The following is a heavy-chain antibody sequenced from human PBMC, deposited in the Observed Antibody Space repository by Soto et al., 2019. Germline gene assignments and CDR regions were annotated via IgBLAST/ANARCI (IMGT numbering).Heavy chain of an antibody. D-gene: IGHD3-22*01. CDR2: IWYDGSNK. J-gene: IGHJ4*02. CDR3: ARDKAYYDSSGRYDY. CDR1: GFTFNSYG. Sequence: GGSLRLSCAASGFTFNSYGMHWVRQAPGKGLEWVAVIWYDGSNKYYADSVKGRFTISRDNSKNTLYLQMNSLRAEDTAVYYCARDKAYYDSSGRYDYWGQGTLVTVSS. V-gene: IGHV3-33*01.